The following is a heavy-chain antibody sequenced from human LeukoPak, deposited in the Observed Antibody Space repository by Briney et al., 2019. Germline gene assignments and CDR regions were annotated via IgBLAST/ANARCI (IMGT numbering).Heavy chain of an antibody. D-gene: IGHD3-9*01. V-gene: IGHV4-61*02. CDR2: IYTSGST. J-gene: IGHJ4*02. CDR1: GDSISTGNYY. CDR3: AALTGYQYFAY. Sequence: SETLSLTCTVPGDSISTGNYYWSWIRQPAGKGLERIGRIYTSGSTHYNPSLKSRVTISVDTSKNQFSLKLSSVTAADTAVYYWAALTGYQYFAYWGQGTLVTVSS.